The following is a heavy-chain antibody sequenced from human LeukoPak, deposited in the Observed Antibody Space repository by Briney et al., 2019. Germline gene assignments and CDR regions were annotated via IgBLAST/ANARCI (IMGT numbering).Heavy chain of an antibody. CDR3: AREVQYYYDKGPQLGAFDI. D-gene: IGHD3-22*01. CDR2: INPSGGST. V-gene: IGHV1-46*01. J-gene: IGHJ3*02. Sequence: ASVKVSCKASGYTFTSYYMHWVRQAPGQGLEWMGIINPSGGSTSYAQKFQGRVTMTRDTSTSTVYMELSSLRSEDTAVYYCAREVQYYYDKGPQLGAFDIWGQGTMVTVSS. CDR1: GYTFTSYY.